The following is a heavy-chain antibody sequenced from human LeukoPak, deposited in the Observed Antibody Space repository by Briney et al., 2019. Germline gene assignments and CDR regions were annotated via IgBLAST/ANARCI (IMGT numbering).Heavy chain of an antibody. D-gene: IGHD3-10*01. CDR3: ARDRATGYIIKYWFDT. V-gene: IGHV3-48*03. Sequence: GGSLRLSCAASGISISSYAMSWVRQAPGKGLEWVSYISGGGSMVYYADSVKGRFTISRDNAKNSLYLQMNSLTAEDAAVYYCARDRATGYIIKYWFDTWGQGTLVTVSS. J-gene: IGHJ5*02. CDR1: GISISSYA. CDR2: ISGGGSMV.